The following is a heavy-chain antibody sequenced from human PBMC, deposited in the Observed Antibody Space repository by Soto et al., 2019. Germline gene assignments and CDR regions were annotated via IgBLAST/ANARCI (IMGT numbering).Heavy chain of an antibody. Sequence: EVQLVESGGGLVQPGGSLRLSCAASGFTFSTYSMNWVRQAPGKGLEWVSYISASGSNIYYADSVQGRFSISRDNAKNSLYLQMNSLRDEDTAVYYCARYWYSHALAPDAFDIWGHGTMVTVSS. CDR3: ARYWYSHALAPDAFDI. V-gene: IGHV3-48*02. CDR2: ISASGSNI. J-gene: IGHJ3*02. D-gene: IGHD5-18*01. CDR1: GFTFSTYS.